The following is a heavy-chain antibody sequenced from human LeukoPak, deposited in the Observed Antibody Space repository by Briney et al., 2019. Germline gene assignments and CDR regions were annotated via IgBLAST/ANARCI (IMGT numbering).Heavy chain of an antibody. CDR2: VNPNSGGT. J-gene: IGHJ6*02. V-gene: IGHV1-2*02. D-gene: IGHD6-19*01. CDR3: ASSSGWYGVYGMDV. CDR1: GYTFTGYY. Sequence: GASVKVSCKASGYTFTGYYMHWVRQAPGQGLERMGWVNPNSGGTNYAQKFQGRVTMTRDTSISTAYMELSRLRSDDTAVYYCASSSGWYGVYGMDVWGQGTTVTVSS.